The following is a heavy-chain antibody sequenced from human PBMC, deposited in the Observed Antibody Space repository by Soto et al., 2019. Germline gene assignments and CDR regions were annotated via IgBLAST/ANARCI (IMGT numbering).Heavy chain of an antibody. V-gene: IGHV4-59*01. J-gene: IGHJ3*01. Sequence: SETLSLTCTVSGGSISSYYWSWIRQPPGEGLEWIGYIYYSGSTNYNPSLKSRVTISVDTSKNQFSLKLTSVTSVDTAVYYCARVWGGAFDFWGQGTMVTVSS. CDR1: GGSISSYY. CDR3: ARVWGGAFDF. D-gene: IGHD3-10*01. CDR2: IYYSGST.